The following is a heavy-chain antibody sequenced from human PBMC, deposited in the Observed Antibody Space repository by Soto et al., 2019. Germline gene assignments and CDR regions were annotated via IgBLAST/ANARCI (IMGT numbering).Heavy chain of an antibody. CDR1: GFTFSSSS. J-gene: IGHJ6*03. D-gene: IGHD6-6*01. V-gene: IGHV3-48*01. CDR3: ARDRIAARPGYYNYYMDV. CDR2: ISSSSSTI. Sequence: EVQLVESGGGLVQPGGSLRLSCAASGFTFSSSSMNWVHQAPGKGLEWVSYISSSSSTIYYADSVKGRFTISRDNAKNSLSLQMNSLRAEDTAVYYCARDRIAARPGYYNYYMDVWGKGTPVTVSS.